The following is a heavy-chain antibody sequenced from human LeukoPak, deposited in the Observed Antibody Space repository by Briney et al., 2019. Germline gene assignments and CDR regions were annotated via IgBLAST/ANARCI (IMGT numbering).Heavy chain of an antibody. J-gene: IGHJ4*02. Sequence: PSETLSLTCGVSGGSITSTNWWSLVRQPPGQGLEWIGEVSLSGLTNYNPSLSSRVIMALDTSKNHPSLHLTSVTAADTAVYYCSRENGAFSPFGYWGQGYLVTVLS. V-gene: IGHV4-4*02. CDR2: VSLSGLT. CDR1: GGSITSTNW. CDR3: SRENGAFSPFGY. D-gene: IGHD2-8*01.